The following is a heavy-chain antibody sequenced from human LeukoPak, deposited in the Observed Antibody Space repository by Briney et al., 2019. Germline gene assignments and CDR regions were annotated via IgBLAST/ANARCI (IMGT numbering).Heavy chain of an antibody. D-gene: IGHD2-21*02. CDR3: ARHKDSDHLDY. CDR1: GGSISSYY. V-gene: IGHV4-59*08. J-gene: IGHJ4*02. Sequence: SETLSPTCTVSGGSISSYYWSWIRQPPGKGLEWIGYIYYSGSTNYNPSLKSRVTISVDTSKNQFSLKLSSVTAADTAVYYCARHKDSDHLDYWGQGTLVTVSS. CDR2: IYYSGST.